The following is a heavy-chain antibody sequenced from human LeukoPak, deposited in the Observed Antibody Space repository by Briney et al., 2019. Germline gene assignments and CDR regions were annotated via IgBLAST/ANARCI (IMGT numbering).Heavy chain of an antibody. CDR3: ARPTPRWFEELTPTIDY. Sequence: GGSLRLSCAVSGFTFSSYEMNWVRQAPGKGLEWASFISSSGTTIYYADSVKGRFTISRDNAKNSLYLQMNSLRAEDTAVYFCARPTPRWFEELTPTIDYWGQGTLVTVSS. CDR2: ISSSGTTI. D-gene: IGHD3-10*01. J-gene: IGHJ4*02. V-gene: IGHV3-48*03. CDR1: GFTFSSYE.